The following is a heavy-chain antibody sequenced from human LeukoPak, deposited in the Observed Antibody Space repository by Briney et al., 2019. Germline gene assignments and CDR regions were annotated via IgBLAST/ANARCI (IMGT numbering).Heavy chain of an antibody. V-gene: IGHV4-59*01. J-gene: IGHJ6*03. Sequence: SETLSLTCTMSGGSISPYYWSWIRQPPGKGLEWIAYIFHSGTTKYNPALKGRVAISLDTPKSQISLRLHSVTAADTAVYYCARGGYYYLDVWGRGTTVTVSS. CDR1: GGSISPYY. CDR2: IFHSGTT. CDR3: ARGGYYYLDV.